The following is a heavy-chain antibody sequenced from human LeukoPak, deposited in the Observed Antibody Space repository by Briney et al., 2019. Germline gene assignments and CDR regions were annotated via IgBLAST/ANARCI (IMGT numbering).Heavy chain of an antibody. CDR2: IIPIPGIA. CDR1: GGTFSTYA. CDR3: ARRRGYCSGGSCYSDY. J-gene: IGHJ4*02. D-gene: IGHD2-15*01. Sequence: GASVKVSCKASGGTFSTYAITWVRQAPGQGLEWMGRIIPIPGIANYAQKLQGRVTMTTDTSTSTACMELRSLRSDDTAVYYCARRRGYCSGGSCYSDYWGQGTLVTVSS. V-gene: IGHV1-69*04.